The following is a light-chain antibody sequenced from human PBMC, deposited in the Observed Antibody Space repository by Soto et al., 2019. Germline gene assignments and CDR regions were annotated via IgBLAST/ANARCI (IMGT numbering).Light chain of an antibody. J-gene: IGKJ1*01. CDR1: QSVSSY. Sequence: ELLMTQSQDTLPMSPGERATLSCRASQSVSSYLAWYQQKPGQAPRLLIYGASSRATGIPDRFSGSGSGTDFTLIISRLEPEDFAVYYCQQYGSSPRTFGQGTKVDIK. CDR2: GAS. CDR3: QQYGSSPRT. V-gene: IGKV3-20*01.